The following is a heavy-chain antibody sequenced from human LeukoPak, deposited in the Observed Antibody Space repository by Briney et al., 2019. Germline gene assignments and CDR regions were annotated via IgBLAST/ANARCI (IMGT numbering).Heavy chain of an antibody. D-gene: IGHD3-10*01. Sequence: ASVKVSCKVSGYTLTELSMHWVRQAPGKGLEWMGGFDPEDGETIYAQKFQGRVTMTEDTSTDTAYMELSSLRSEDTAVYYCARVGHYYGNYMSGFFDYWGQGTLVTVSS. J-gene: IGHJ4*02. CDR3: ARVGHYYGNYMSGFFDY. CDR2: FDPEDGET. V-gene: IGHV1-24*01. CDR1: GYTLTELS.